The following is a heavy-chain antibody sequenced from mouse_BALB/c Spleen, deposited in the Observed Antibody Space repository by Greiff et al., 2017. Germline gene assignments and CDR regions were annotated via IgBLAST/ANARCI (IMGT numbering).Heavy chain of an antibody. CDR1: GDSITSGY. CDR2: ISYSGST. CDR3: ARAEVRGEGFEY. J-gene: IGHJ2*01. V-gene: IGHV3-8*02. Sequence: EVKLMESGPSLVKPSQTLSLTCSVTGDSITSGYWNWIRKFPGNKLEYMGYISYSGSTYYNPSLKSRISITRDTSKNQYYLQLNSVTTEDTATYYCARAEVRGEGFEYWGEGTTLTVSS. D-gene: IGHD2-14*01.